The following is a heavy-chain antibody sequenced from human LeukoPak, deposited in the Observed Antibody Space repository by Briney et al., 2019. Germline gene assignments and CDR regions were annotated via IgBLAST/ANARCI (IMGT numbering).Heavy chain of an antibody. CDR3: ARGPFTAYYYGSGSYYPYYYYYYMDV. J-gene: IGHJ6*03. D-gene: IGHD3-10*01. CDR1: GYTFTSYG. V-gene: IGHV1-8*03. CDR2: MNPNSGNT. Sequence: ASVKVSCKASGYTFTSYGINWVRQATGQGLEWMGWMNPNSGNTGYAQKFQGRVTITRNTSISTAYMELSSLRSEDTAVYYCARGPFTAYYYGSGSYYPYYYYYYMDVWGKGTTVTVSS.